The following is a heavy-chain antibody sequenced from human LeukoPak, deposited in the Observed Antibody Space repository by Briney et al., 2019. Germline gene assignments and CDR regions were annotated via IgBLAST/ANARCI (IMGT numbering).Heavy chain of an antibody. Sequence: ASVKVSCKVSGYTLTELSMHWVRQAPGKGLEWMGGFDPGDGETIYAQKFQGRVTMTEDTSTDTAYMELSSLRSEDTAVYYCATTNSPWRVYLGCSWFDPWGQETLVTVSP. CDR3: ATTNSPWRVYLGCSWFDP. CDR2: FDPGDGET. J-gene: IGHJ5*02. V-gene: IGHV1-24*01. D-gene: IGHD2-8*01. CDR1: GYTLTELS.